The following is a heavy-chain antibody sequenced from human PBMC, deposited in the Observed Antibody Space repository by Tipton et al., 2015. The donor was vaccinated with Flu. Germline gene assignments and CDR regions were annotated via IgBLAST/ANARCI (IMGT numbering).Heavy chain of an antibody. CDR2: IYTNANT. J-gene: IGHJ6*02. Sequence: TLSLTCTVSGGSISRGSYYYNWIRQPAGKGLEWIGRIYTNANTNYKPSLKSRVTISIDRSKNQYSLNLSSVTAADTAVYYCARDLGMFPGRHGMDVWGQGTTVTVSS. D-gene: IGHD3-10*01. V-gene: IGHV4-61*02. CDR3: ARDLGMFPGRHGMDV. CDR1: GGSISRGSYY.